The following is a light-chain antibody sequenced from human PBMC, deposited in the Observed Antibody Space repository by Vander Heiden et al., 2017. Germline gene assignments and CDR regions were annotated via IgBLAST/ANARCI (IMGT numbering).Light chain of an antibody. Sequence: NFMLTQPHSVSESPGKTVTISCARSSGSIASNYVQWYQQRPGSSPTIVIYEDKQRPSGVPVRFSGSIDSSSNSASLTIAGLKTEDEADYYCQSYENGNQVFGTGTKVTVL. CDR2: EDK. V-gene: IGLV6-57*01. CDR1: SGSIASNY. CDR3: QSYENGNQV. J-gene: IGLJ1*01.